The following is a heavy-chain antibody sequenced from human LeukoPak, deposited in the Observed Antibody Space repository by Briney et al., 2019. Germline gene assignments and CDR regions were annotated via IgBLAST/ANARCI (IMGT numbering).Heavy chain of an antibody. CDR1: GFTFSSYG. CDR2: IYYSGST. J-gene: IGHJ4*02. CDR3: ARDSYYYDSSGYWRYFDY. D-gene: IGHD3-22*01. V-gene: IGHV4-39*07. Sequence: PGGSLRLSCAASGFTFSSYGMSWVRQPPGKGLAWIGSIYYSGSTYYNPSLKSRVTISVHTSKNQFSLKLSSVTAADTAVYYCARDSYYYDSSGYWRYFDYWGQGTLVTVSS.